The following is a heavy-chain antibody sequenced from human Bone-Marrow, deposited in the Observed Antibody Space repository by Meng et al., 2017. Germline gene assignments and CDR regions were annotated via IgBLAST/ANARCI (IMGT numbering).Heavy chain of an antibody. V-gene: IGHV6-1*01. CDR1: GDRVSSNSAA. Sequence: QVQLQQSGPGLVKPSQTLSLTCGISGDRVSSNSAAWNWIRQSPSRCLEWLGRTYYRSKWYNQYAISVKSRITISPDTSKNQFSLQLNSVTPEDTAVYYCAREGDSGHAFGPWGQGTLVTVSS. J-gene: IGHJ5*02. D-gene: IGHD5-12*01. CDR2: TYYRSKWYN. CDR3: AREGDSGHAFGP.